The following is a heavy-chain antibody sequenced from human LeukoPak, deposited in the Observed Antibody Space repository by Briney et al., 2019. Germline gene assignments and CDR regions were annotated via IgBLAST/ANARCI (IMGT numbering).Heavy chain of an antibody. CDR3: ARDGYGDYYYCYMDG. J-gene: IGHJ6*03. D-gene: IGHD4-17*01. CDR2: INPNSGGT. Sequence: GASVKVSCKASGYTFTGYYMHWVRQAPGQGLEWMGWINPNSGGTNYAQKFQGRVTMTRDTSISTAYMELSRLRSDDTAVYYCARDGYGDYYYCYMDGWGKGATVTVSS. V-gene: IGHV1-2*02. CDR1: GYTFTGYY.